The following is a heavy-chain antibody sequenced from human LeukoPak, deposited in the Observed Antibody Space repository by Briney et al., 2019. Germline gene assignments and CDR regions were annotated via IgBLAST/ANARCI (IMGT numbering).Heavy chain of an antibody. V-gene: IGHV1-18*01. CDR1: GYSFTTYG. J-gene: IGHJ3*02. CDR3: ARGSGSRIFYALDI. D-gene: IGHD3-3*02. Sequence: ASVKVSCKASGYSFTTYGLTWVRQAPGQGLEWMGWITPHNGNTLYAQKLQGRVTMTADTSTSTAYMELRSLRSDDTAEYYCARGSGSRIFYALDIWGQGTTVTVSS. CDR2: ITPHNGNT.